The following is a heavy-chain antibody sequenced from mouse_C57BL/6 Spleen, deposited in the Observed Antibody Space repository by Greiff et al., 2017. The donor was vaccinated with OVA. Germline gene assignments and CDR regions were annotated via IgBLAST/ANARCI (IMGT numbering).Heavy chain of an antibody. CDR3: ALETWFAY. J-gene: IGHJ3*01. V-gene: IGHV14-2*01. CDR2: IDPAAGET. CDR1: GFNIKDYY. Sequence: VQLQQSGAELVKPGASVKLSCTASGFNIKDYYMHWVKQRTEQGLEWIGRIDPAAGETKYAPKFQGKATITADTSSNTAYLQLSSLTSEDTAVYYCALETWFAYWGQGTLVTVSA.